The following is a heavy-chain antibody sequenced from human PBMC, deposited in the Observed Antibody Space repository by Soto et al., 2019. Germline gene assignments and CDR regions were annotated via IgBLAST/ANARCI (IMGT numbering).Heavy chain of an antibody. CDR1: GFTFSSYS. Sequence: GGSLRLSCAASGFTFSSYSMNWVRQAPGKGLEWVSSISSSSSYIYYADSVKGRFTISRDNAKNSLYLQMNSLRAEDTAVYYCARDRASCSSTSCYVSSGMDVWGQGTTVTVSS. CDR3: ARDRASCSSTSCYVSSGMDV. V-gene: IGHV3-21*01. CDR2: ISSSSSYI. D-gene: IGHD2-2*01. J-gene: IGHJ6*02.